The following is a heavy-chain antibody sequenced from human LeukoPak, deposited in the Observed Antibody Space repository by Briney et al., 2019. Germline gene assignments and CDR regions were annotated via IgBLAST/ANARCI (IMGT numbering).Heavy chain of an antibody. J-gene: IGHJ4*02. CDR3: ARGLYGSGIATYYFDY. Sequence: ASVTVSFTASGYTFTSYGISWVRQAPGQGLEWMGWISAYNGNTNYAQKLQGRVTMTTDTSTSTAYMELRSLRSDDTAVYYCARGLYGSGIATYYFDYWGQGTLVTVSS. CDR2: ISAYNGNT. V-gene: IGHV1-18*01. CDR1: GYTFTSYG. D-gene: IGHD3-10*01.